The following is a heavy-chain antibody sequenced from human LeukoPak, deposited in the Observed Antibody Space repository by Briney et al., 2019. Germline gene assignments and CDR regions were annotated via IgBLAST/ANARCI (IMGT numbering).Heavy chain of an antibody. CDR1: AFTFSTYS. CDR3: AELGITMIGGV. D-gene: IGHD3-10*02. CDR2: ISSSGSTI. V-gene: IGHV3-48*04. Sequence: GGSLRLSCAASAFTFSTYSMNWVRQAPGKGLEWVSSISSSGSTIYYADSVKGRFTISRDNAKNSLYLQMNSLRAEDTAVYYCAELGITMIGGVWGKGTTVTISS. J-gene: IGHJ6*04.